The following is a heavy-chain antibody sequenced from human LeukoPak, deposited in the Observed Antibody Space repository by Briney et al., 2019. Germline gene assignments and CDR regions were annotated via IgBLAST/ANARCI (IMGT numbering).Heavy chain of an antibody. J-gene: IGHJ5*02. V-gene: IGHV3-23*01. CDR2: ISGSGGST. Sequence: GRSLRLSCAASGFTFSSYAMSWVRQAPGKGLEWVSAISGSGGSTYYADSVKGRFTISRDNSKNTLYLQMNSLRAEDTAVYYCAKGGRDDIVVVPAAIRNWFDPWGQGTLVTVSS. CDR3: AKGGRDDIVVVPAAIRNWFDP. CDR1: GFTFSSYA. D-gene: IGHD2-2*01.